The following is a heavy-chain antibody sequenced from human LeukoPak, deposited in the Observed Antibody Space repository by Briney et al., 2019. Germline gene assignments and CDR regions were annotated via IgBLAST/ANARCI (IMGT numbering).Heavy chain of an antibody. CDR2: IYYSGST. CDR3: ARSSYYDTPLDY. Sequence: SETLSLTCTVSGGSISSYYWSWIRQPPGKGLEWIGYIYYSGSTNYNPSLKSRVTISVDTSKNQFSLRLNSVTAADTAVYYCARSSYYDTPLDYWGQGTLVTVSS. CDR1: GGSISSYY. V-gene: IGHV4-59*01. J-gene: IGHJ4*02. D-gene: IGHD3-22*01.